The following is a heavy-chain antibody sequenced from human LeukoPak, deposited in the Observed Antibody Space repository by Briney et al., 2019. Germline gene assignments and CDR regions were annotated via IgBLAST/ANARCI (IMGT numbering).Heavy chain of an antibody. J-gene: IGHJ6*03. V-gene: IGHV4-59*11. Sequence: SETLSLTCTVSGGSISSHYWSWIRQPPGKGLEWIGYIYYSGSTNYNPSLKSRVTISVDTSKNQFSLKLSTVTAADTGVYYCARSMGPTIFGVVYPNYYYDYYMDAWGKGTTVTVSS. CDR3: ARSMGPTIFGVVYPNYYYDYYMDA. CDR2: IYYSGST. CDR1: GGSISSHY. D-gene: IGHD3-3*01.